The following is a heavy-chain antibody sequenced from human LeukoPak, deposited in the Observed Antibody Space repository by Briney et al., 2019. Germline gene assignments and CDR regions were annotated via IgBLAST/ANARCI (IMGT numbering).Heavy chain of an antibody. Sequence: GGSLRLSCAASGFTFSSYSMNWVRQAPGKGLEWVSYISRSSTTIYYADSVKGRFTISRDNAKNSLFLQMNSLRAEDTAVYYCARGPWHGGSYYGGFAYWGQGTLVTVSS. V-gene: IGHV3-48*01. CDR2: ISRSSTTI. D-gene: IGHD1-26*01. CDR1: GFTFSSYS. J-gene: IGHJ4*02. CDR3: ARGPWHGGSYYGGFAY.